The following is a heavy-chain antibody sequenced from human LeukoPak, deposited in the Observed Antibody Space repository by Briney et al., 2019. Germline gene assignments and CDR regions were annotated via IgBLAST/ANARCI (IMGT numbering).Heavy chain of an antibody. V-gene: IGHV1-2*02. CDR3: ARPPTGHYDYEVFDH. Sequence: ASVKVSCKASGYTFTGYYMHWVRQAPGQGLEWMGWINPNTGGTNYAQKFQGRVTMTRDTSIKTSYMELNTLRSDDTAVYYCARPPTGHYDYEVFDHWGQGTLVTVSS. D-gene: IGHD5-12*01. J-gene: IGHJ4*02. CDR1: GYTFTGYY. CDR2: INPNTGGT.